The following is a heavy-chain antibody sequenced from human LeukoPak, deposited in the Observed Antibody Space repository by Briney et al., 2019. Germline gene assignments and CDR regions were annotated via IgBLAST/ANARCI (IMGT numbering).Heavy chain of an antibody. CDR3: ASRDSSIAARSFVY. Sequence: SETLSLTCTVSGGSISSSSYYGGWIRQPPGKGLEWIGSIYYSGSTYYNPSLKSRVTISVDTSKNQFSLKLSSVTAADTAVYYCASRDSSIAARSFVYLVQEGLVTVSS. CDR2: IYYSGST. V-gene: IGHV4-39*01. D-gene: IGHD6-6*01. J-gene: IGHJ4*02. CDR1: GGSISSSSYY.